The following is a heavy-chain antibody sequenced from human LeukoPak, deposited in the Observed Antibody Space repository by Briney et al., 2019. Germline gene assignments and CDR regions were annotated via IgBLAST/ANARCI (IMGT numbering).Heavy chain of an antibody. D-gene: IGHD2-2*01. CDR1: GGSISSYY. CDR3: ARSGAAMAL. J-gene: IGHJ4*02. V-gene: IGHV4-59*12. Sequence: PSETLSLTCTVSGGSISSYYWSWIRQPPGKGLEWIGYTYYSGSTNYNPSLKSRVTISVDTSKNQFSLKLSSVTAADTAVYYCARSGAAMALWGQGTLVTVSS. CDR2: TYYSGST.